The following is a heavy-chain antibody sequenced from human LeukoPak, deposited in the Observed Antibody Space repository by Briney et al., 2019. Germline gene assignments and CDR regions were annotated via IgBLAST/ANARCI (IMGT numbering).Heavy chain of an antibody. CDR3: AGRPTGYSSGYIH. V-gene: IGHV3-23*01. CDR1: GITFSNYA. D-gene: IGHD5-18*01. J-gene: IGHJ4*02. CDR2: TSGSAHKI. Sequence: GGSLRLSCVASGITFSNYAVSWVRQAPEKGLDWVSVTSGSAHKIRYADSVKGRFTISRDNSENIVYLQMNNLRVEDTAVYYCAGRPTGYSSGYIHWGQGTLVTVSS.